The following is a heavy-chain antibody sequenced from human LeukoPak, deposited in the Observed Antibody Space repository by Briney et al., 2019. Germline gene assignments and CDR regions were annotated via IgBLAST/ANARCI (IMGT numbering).Heavy chain of an antibody. CDR2: ISSSSSYI. V-gene: IGHV3-21*01. J-gene: IGHJ5*02. Sequence: GGSLRLSCAASGFTFSSYSMNWVRQAPGKGLEWVSSISSSSSYIYYADSVKGRFTISRDNAKNSLYLQMNSLRAEDTAVYYCARGAAEHYYYDSSGYPDHWGQGTLVTVSS. CDR3: ARGAAEHYYYDSSGYPDH. CDR1: GFTFSSYS. D-gene: IGHD3-22*01.